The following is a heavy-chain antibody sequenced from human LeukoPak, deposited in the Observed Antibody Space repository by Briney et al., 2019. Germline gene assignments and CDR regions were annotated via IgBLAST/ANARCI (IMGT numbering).Heavy chain of an antibody. V-gene: IGHV4-39*01. D-gene: IGHD1-26*01. CDR1: GGSISSSSYY. CDR2: IYYSGST. Sequence: SETLSLTCTVSGGSISSSSYYWGWIRQPPGKGLEWIGSIYYSGSTYYNPSLKSRVTISVDTSKNQFSLKLSSVTAADTAVYYCARRGGELPFDYWGQGTLVTVSS. CDR3: ARRGGELPFDY. J-gene: IGHJ4*02.